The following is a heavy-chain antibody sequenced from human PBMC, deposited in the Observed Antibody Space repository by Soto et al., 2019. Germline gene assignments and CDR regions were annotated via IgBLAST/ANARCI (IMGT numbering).Heavy chain of an antibody. CDR1: GDSFGNHY. Sequence: SETLSLTCTISGDSFGNHYWTWIRQSPGKGLEWIGYIFHSGITDYNPSVKSRVTISIDKSRNLFSLNLTSVTAADTAVYYCARDRYFYDSRGYYRTLDSWGQGTLVTVSS. J-gene: IGHJ5*01. V-gene: IGHV4-59*11. CDR2: IFHSGIT. CDR3: ARDRYFYDSRGYYRTLDS. D-gene: IGHD3-22*01.